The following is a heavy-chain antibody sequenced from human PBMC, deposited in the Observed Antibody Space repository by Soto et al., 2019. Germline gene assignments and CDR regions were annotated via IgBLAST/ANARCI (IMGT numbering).Heavy chain of an antibody. CDR1: GGSISSGGYY. Sequence: SETLSLTCTVSGGSISSGGYYWSWIRQHPGKGLEWIGYIYYSGSTYYNPSLKSRVTISVDTSKNQFSLKLSSVTAADTAVYYCASSPSHWGSIDYWGQGTLVNVSS. D-gene: IGHD7-27*01. CDR2: IYYSGST. V-gene: IGHV4-31*03. J-gene: IGHJ4*02. CDR3: ASSPSHWGSIDY.